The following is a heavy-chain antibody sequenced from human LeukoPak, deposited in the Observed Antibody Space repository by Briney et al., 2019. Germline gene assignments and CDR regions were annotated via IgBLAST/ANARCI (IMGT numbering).Heavy chain of an antibody. J-gene: IGHJ4*02. D-gene: IGHD3-10*01. CDR1: GLTFSNYW. Sequence: GGSLRLSCAASGLTFSNYWMQWVRQAPGKGLVWVSRINNYGSITTYADSVKGRFTISRDNAKNTLYLQMNSLRAEDTAVYYCASLTSQYDYWGLGTLVTVSS. V-gene: IGHV3-74*03. CDR3: ASLTSQYDY. CDR2: INNYGSIT.